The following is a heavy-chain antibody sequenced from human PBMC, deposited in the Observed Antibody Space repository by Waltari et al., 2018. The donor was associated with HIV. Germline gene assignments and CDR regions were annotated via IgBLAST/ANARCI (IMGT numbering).Heavy chain of an antibody. CDR3: ARTLDLVVVPASMDV. CDR1: GFTFSGFW. V-gene: IGHV3-7*01. D-gene: IGHD2-2*03. CDR2: IKKDGREK. J-gene: IGHJ6*02. Sequence: EVHLVQSGGGLVQAGGSLRLSCAASGFTFSGFWVSWVRQAPGKGLEWVANIKKDGREKYYVDSVKGRFTISRDDAKNSLFLQLNSLRVEDTAVYYCARTLDLVVVPASMDVWGQGTTVSVSS.